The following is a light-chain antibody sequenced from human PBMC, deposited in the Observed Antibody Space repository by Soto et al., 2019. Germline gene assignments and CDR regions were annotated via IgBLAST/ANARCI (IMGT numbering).Light chain of an antibody. J-gene: IGKJ1*01. Sequence: DTQMTQSPSTLSASVGDRVTIICRASQSISSWLAWYQQKPGQAPKLLIYKASSLESGVPSRFSGSGSGTEFTLTISSLQPDDFATYSCQQYISYPWTFGQGTKVEIK. CDR2: KAS. V-gene: IGKV1-5*03. CDR1: QSISSW. CDR3: QQYISYPWT.